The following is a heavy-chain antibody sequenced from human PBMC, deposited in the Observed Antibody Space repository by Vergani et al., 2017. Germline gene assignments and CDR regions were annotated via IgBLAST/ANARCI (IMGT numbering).Heavy chain of an antibody. Sequence: EVQLVESGGGLVQPGGSLRLSCAASGFTVSSNYMSWVRQAPGKGLEWVSVIYSGGSTYYADSVKGRFTISRDNSKNTLYLQMNSLRAEDTAVYYCAKEAPGVGATGRFDPWGQGTLVTVSS. CDR3: AKEAPGVGATGRFDP. V-gene: IGHV3-53*01. J-gene: IGHJ5*02. D-gene: IGHD1-26*01. CDR2: IYSGGST. CDR1: GFTVSSNY.